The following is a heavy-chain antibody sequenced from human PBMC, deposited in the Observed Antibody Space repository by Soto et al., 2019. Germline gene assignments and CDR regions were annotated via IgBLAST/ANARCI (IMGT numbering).Heavy chain of an antibody. V-gene: IGHV3-23*01. CDR3: AKDSRTVAVSAARVYGMDV. D-gene: IGHD2-2*01. J-gene: IGHJ6*02. Sequence: PGGSLRLSCAGSGFTFSVYAMTWIRQAPGKGLEWVSTTRSNGEYTYYGDSAKGRFTVSRDNSKNTLYLEMSSLRAEDTAVYYCAKDSRTVAVSAARVYGMDVWGQGTTVTVSS. CDR2: TRSNGEYT. CDR1: GFTFSVYA.